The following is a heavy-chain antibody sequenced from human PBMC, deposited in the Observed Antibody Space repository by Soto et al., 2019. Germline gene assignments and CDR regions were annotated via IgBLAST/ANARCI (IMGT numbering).Heavy chain of an antibody. CDR2: ISGSGGST. D-gene: IGHD5-12*01. CDR3: AKVPDIVATIGGVYYYYYGMDV. V-gene: IGHV3-23*01. Sequence: GGSLRLSCAASGFTFSSYAMSWVRQAPGKGLEWVSAISGSGGSTYYADSVKGRFTISRDNSKNTLYLQMNSLRAEDTAVYYCAKVPDIVATIGGVYYYYYGMDVWGQGTTVTVSS. CDR1: GFTFSSYA. J-gene: IGHJ6*02.